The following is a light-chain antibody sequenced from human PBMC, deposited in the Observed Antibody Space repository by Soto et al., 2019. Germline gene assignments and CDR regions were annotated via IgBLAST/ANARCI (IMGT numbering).Light chain of an antibody. CDR1: QSVSSSY. CDR3: QQYGSSRWA. V-gene: IGKV3-20*01. J-gene: IGKJ1*01. Sequence: EIVLTQSPGTLSLSPGERATLSCRASQSVSSSYLAWYQQKPGQAPRLLIYGASSRAPGIPDRFSGSGSGTDFPLTISRLEPEDFAVYYCQQYGSSRWAFGRGTKVEIK. CDR2: GAS.